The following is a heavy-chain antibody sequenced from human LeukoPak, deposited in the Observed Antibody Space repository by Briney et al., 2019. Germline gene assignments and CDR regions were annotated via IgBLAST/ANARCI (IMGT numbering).Heavy chain of an antibody. CDR1: GFTFRDYW. J-gene: IGHJ4*02. CDR2: INQDGNER. CDR3: VGQLSRDFFDY. V-gene: IGHV3-7*03. D-gene: IGHD6-6*01. Sequence: PGGSLRLSCATSGFTFRDYWMGWVCQAPGKGLEWVADINQDGNERYYVDSVKGRFTISRDNAENALYLQMNSLRAVDTAVYYCVGQLSRDFFDYWGQGTLVTVSS.